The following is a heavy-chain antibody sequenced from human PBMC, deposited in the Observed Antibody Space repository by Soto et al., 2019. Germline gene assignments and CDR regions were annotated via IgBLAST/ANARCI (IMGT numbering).Heavy chain of an antibody. CDR1: GFTFSSYG. D-gene: IGHD2-2*01. V-gene: IGHV3-30*18. CDR3: AKAPSSTRRYCDL. Sequence: QVQLVESGGGVVQPGRSLRLSCAASGFTFSSYGMHWVRQAPGKGLEWVAVISYDGSNKYYADSVKGRFTISRDNSKNTLYLQMNSLRAEDTAVYYCAKAPSSTRRYCDLLGRGTLVTVSS. J-gene: IGHJ2*01. CDR2: ISYDGSNK.